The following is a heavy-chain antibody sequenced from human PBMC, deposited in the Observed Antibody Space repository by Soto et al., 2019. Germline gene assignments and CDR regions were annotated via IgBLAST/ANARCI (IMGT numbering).Heavy chain of an antibody. Sequence: SEALSRTGTGSGDSISSSTYFWGCVRQPPGKGLEWIGSIYYSGSTYYNPSLKSRVTISVDTSKNHFSLKLSSVTAADTAVYYCARHLGEGYFDYWGQGTLVTVSS. CDR2: IYYSGST. V-gene: IGHV4-39*01. CDR3: ARHLGEGYFDY. J-gene: IGHJ4*02. CDR1: GDSISSSTYF.